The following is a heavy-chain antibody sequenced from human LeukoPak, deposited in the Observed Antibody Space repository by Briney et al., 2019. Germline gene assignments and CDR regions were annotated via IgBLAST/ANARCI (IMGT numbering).Heavy chain of an antibody. V-gene: IGHV3-33*01. CDR2: IWYGGSNK. CDR3: ARDREGYFGMDV. Sequence: GGSLRLSCAASGFTSSRFGMHWVRQAPGKGLEWVAIIWYGGSNKYYADSVKGRLSISRDNSRNTLHLQISSLRAEDTAVYYCARDREGYFGMDVWGPGTPVIVSS. D-gene: IGHD1-26*01. CDR1: GFTSSRFG. J-gene: IGHJ6*02.